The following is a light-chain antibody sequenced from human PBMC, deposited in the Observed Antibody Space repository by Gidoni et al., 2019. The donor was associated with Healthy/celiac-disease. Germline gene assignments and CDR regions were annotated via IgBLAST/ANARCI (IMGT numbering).Light chain of an antibody. CDR3: QQSYSTPHT. CDR2: AAS. CDR1: QSISSY. J-gene: IGKJ2*01. Sequence: ASVGDRVTITCRASQSISSYLNWYQQKPGKAPKLLIYAASSLQSGFPSRFSGSGSGTDFTLTISSLQPEDFATYYCQQSYSTPHTFXQXTKLEIK. V-gene: IGKV1-39*01.